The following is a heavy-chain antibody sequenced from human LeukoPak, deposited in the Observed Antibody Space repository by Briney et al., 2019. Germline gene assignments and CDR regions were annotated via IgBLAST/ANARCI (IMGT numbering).Heavy chain of an antibody. V-gene: IGHV3-13*05. J-gene: IGHJ2*01. CDR2: ISTASNP. CDR3: ARELGIEGYWYFDL. CDR1: GFTVRSYD. D-gene: IGHD7-27*01. Sequence: GGSMRLSCAASGFTVRSYDMHWVRQVAGKGLEWVSAISTASNPHYAASVQGRFTIFRANAENSLYLQMNSLSAEDTAVYYCARELGIEGYWYFDLWGRGTLVTVSS.